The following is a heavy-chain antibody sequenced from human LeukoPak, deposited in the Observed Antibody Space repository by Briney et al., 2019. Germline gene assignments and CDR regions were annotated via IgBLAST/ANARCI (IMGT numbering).Heavy chain of an antibody. CDR1: GASISSGSYY. CDR3: ARLPRNIVVVTAPA. J-gene: IGHJ5*02. D-gene: IGHD2-21*02. CDR2: IYYSGST. V-gene: IGHV4-39*01. Sequence: SETLSLTCTVSGASISSGSYYWDWIRQPPGKGLEWIGSIYYSGSTYYNPSLKSRVTISVDTSKNQFSLKLSSVTAADTAVHYCARLPRNIVVVTAPAWGQGTLVTVSS.